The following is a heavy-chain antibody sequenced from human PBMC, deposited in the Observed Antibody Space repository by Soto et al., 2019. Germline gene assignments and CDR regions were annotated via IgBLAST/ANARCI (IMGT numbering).Heavy chain of an antibody. V-gene: IGHV3-15*07. J-gene: IGHJ1*01. Sequence: PGGFLRLSFAPPGFPFIYASMKWVRQAPGKGLEWVGRIKRKTDGGTTDYAAPVNGRFTISRDDSKNTLYLEMNSLKTEDTAVYYCTTKAYPDWGQGTLVTVSS. CDR3: TTKAYPD. CDR1: GFPFIYAS. CDR2: IKRKTDGGTT.